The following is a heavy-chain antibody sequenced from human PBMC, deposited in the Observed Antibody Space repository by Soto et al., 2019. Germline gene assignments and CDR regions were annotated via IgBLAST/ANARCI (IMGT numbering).Heavy chain of an antibody. D-gene: IGHD2-15*01. CDR2: IKEDGSEK. Sequence: GGSLRLSCAASGFTFDDYAMTWVRQAPGKGLEWVASIKEDGSEKYYVDSVKGRFTISRDNAKNSVYLQMNSLRADDTAVYYCARRLMGVAANDYWGQGTQVTVSS. J-gene: IGHJ4*02. CDR3: ARRLMGVAANDY. CDR1: GFTFDDYA. V-gene: IGHV3-7*01.